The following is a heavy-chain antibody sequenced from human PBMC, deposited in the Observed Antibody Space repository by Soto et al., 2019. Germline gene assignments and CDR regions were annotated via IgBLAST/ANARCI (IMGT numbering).Heavy chain of an antibody. CDR3: ARDSFGVPTDLDY. V-gene: IGHV3-33*01. D-gene: IGHD2-8*01. J-gene: IGHJ4*02. Sequence: QVQLVESGGGVVQPGRSLTLSCAASGFSFSTYGMHWIRQAPGKGLEWVAVMWSNGNKNYADSVKGRFTISRDTSQNILFLQMDSLRAEDTAVYYCARDSFGVPTDLDYWGQGTLVTVSS. CDR2: MWSNGNK. CDR1: GFSFSTYG.